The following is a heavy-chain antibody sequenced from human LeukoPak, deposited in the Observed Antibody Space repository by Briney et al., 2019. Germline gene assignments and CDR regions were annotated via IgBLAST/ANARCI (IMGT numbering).Heavy chain of an antibody. J-gene: IGHJ5*02. CDR2: ISGSGGST. V-gene: IGHV3-23*01. D-gene: IGHD6-19*01. CDR3: AEAREDSSGWYWQGIFDP. CDR1: GFTFSSYV. Sequence: HPGGSLRLSCAASGFTFSSYVMSWVRQAPGKGLEWVSAISGSGGSTYYADSVKGRFTISRDNSKNTLYLQMNSLRAEDTAVYYCAEAREDSSGWYWQGIFDPWGQGTLVTVSS.